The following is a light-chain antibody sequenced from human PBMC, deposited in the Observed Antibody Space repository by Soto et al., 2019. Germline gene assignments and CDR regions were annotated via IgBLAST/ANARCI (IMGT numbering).Light chain of an antibody. V-gene: IGLV2-14*01. Sequence: QSVLTQPASVSGSPGQSITISCTGTGSDVGGYDYVSWYQQNQGKAPKLLIYDVTNRPSGVSNRFSGSKSGNTASLTISGLQAEDEADYYCTSYTSSNTLYVFGTGTKLTVL. J-gene: IGLJ1*01. CDR1: GSDVGGYDY. CDR3: TSYTSSNTLYV. CDR2: DVT.